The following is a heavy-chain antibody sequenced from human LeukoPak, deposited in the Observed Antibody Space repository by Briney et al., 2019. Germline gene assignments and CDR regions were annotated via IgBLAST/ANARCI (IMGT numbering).Heavy chain of an antibody. D-gene: IGHD5-18*01. CDR2: MFYTGSG. J-gene: IGHJ5*02. Sequence: SETLSLTCTVSGGSMSNYYWNWIRQPPGKGLEWIGYMFYTGSGKYNPSLKSRVTISVDTPKRQISLKLTSVTAADTAVYYCATNLPGYSYGYWVAWGQGTLVTVSS. V-gene: IGHV4-59*01. CDR1: GGSMSNYY. CDR3: ATNLPGYSYGYWVA.